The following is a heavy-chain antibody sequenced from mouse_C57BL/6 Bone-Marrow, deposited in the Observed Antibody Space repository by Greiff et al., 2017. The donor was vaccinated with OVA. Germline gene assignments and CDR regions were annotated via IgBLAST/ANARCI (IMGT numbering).Heavy chain of an antibody. CDR3: VCAGGFDY. Sequence: QVQLQQSGAELVRPGASVKLSCKASGYTFTDYYINWVKQRPGQGLEWIARIYPGSGNTYYNEKFKGKATLTAEKSSSTAYMQLSSLTSEDSAVYFCVCAGGFDYWGQGTTLTVSS. CDR1: GYTFTDYY. CDR2: IYPGSGNT. V-gene: IGHV1-76*01. J-gene: IGHJ2*01.